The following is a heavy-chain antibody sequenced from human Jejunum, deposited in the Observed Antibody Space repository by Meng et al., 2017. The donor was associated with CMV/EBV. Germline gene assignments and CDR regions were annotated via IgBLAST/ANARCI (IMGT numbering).Heavy chain of an antibody. V-gene: IGHV4-31*02. CDR2: IDYSGHT. J-gene: IGHJ4*02. CDR3: AREVHPNYYDRSGYADS. CDR1: SIRSSGCF. D-gene: IGHD3-22*01. Sequence: SIRSSGCFWTWGSQHPGRGLEWIGYIDYSGHTFYNPSLNSRVTISLESSNNQFSLKMTSMTAADTAVYFCAREVHPNYYDRSGYADSWGQGNLVTVSS.